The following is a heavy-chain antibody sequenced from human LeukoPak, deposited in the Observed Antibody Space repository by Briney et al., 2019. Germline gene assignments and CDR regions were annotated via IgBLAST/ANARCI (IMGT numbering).Heavy chain of an antibody. Sequence: SETLSLTCAVYGGSFSGYYWSWIRQPPGKGLEWIGEVNHSGSTNYNPSLKSRVTISVDTSKNQFSLKLSSVTAADTAVYYCAITYYDFWSGYGLDYWGQGTLVTVSS. J-gene: IGHJ4*02. CDR3: AITYYDFWSGYGLDY. D-gene: IGHD3-3*01. V-gene: IGHV4-34*01. CDR1: GGSFSGYY. CDR2: VNHSGST.